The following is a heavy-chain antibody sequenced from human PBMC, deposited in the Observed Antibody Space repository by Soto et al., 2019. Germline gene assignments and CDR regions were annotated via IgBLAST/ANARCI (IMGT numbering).Heavy chain of an antibody. CDR3: ARSLCGSCYSTYDY. J-gene: IGHJ4*02. CDR2: ISYDGSNK. CDR1: GFTFSSYA. D-gene: IGHD2-15*01. Sequence: GGSLRLSCAASGFTFSSYAMHWVRQAPGKGLEWVAVISYDGSNKYYADSVKGRFTISRDNSKNTLYLQMNSLRAEDTAVYYCARSLCGSCYSTYDYWGQGTRVTVSS. V-gene: IGHV3-30-3*01.